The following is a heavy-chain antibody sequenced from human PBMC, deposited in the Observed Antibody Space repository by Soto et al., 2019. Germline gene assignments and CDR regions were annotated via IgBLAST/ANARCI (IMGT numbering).Heavy chain of an antibody. D-gene: IGHD1-26*01. CDR2: TYYRSKWYN. J-gene: IGHJ5*02. Sequence: KQSQTLSLTCAISGDSVSSNSAAWNWIRQSPSRGLEWLGRTYYRSKWYNDYAVSVKSRITINPDTSKNQFSLQLNSVTPEDTAVYYCARDQFQMGATPRSRASWFDPWGQGTLVTVSS. V-gene: IGHV6-1*01. CDR3: ARDQFQMGATPRSRASWFDP. CDR1: GDSVSSNSAA.